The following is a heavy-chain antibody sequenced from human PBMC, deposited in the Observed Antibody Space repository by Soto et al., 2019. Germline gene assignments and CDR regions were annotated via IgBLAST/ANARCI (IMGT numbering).Heavy chain of an antibody. CDR3: ARDLGYYDSSGYFDY. CDR1: RVTFSDND. Sequence: PGGSLRLSCTASRVTFSDNDMSWIRQAPGKGLEWVSYISSSGKIIYYADSVKGRFTISRDNAKNSLDLQMNSLRAEDTAVYYCARDLGYYDSSGYFDYWGQGTLVTVSS. D-gene: IGHD3-22*01. J-gene: IGHJ4*02. V-gene: IGHV3-11*01. CDR2: ISSSGKII.